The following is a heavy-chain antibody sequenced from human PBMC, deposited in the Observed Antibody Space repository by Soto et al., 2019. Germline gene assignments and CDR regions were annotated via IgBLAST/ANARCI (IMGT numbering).Heavy chain of an antibody. V-gene: IGHV3-23*01. CDR1: GFTFNNYA. D-gene: IGHD2-21*02. J-gene: IGHJ4*02. CDR2: ISGSGTNT. CDR3: XXXXXXXXXXXXXGDLDY. Sequence: EVQLLESGGGLVQPGGSLRLSCAASGFTFNNYAMSWVRQAPGKGLEWVSSISGSGTNTYYADAVKGRFTISKDNSKXXXXXXXXXXXXXXXXXXXXXXXXXXXXXXXXXGDLDYWAQGTLVTVSS.